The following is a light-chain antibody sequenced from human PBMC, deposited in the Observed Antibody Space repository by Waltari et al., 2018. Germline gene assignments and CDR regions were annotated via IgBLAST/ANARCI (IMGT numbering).Light chain of an antibody. CDR2: YDN. CDR3: ASWDDSLNGWV. Sequence: QSWLPQPPSVAVTPGLRIPISSSSRSHHSGVKSVRWYRQVPGQATNLLIFYDNLVPSGISDHFRASKSGTLASLVISWLQSGDEAHYYCASWDDSLNGWVFGGGTKVTVL. J-gene: IGLJ3*02. V-gene: IGLV1-36*01. CDR1: SHHSGVKS.